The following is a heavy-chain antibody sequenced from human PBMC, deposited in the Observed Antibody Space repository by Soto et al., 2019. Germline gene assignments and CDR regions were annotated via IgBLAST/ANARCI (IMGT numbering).Heavy chain of an antibody. J-gene: IGHJ4*02. V-gene: IGHV3-33*01. CDR3: ARDDYGRSFDY. D-gene: IGHD4-17*01. CDR2: IWYDGSKK. CDR1: GFTISSYG. Sequence: VGSLRLSCAASGFTISSYGMHWVRQAPGKGLEWGAVIWYDGSKKYYADSVKGRFTFSRDKSKNTLYLHMDSLRAEDTAVYYCARDDYGRSFDYWGQGTLVTVSS.